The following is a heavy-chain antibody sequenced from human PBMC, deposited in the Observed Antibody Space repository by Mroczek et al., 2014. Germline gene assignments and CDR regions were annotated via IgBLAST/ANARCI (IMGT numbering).Heavy chain of an antibody. CDR3: ARENYYDSSGYYDDAFDI. CDR1: GYTFTSYY. J-gene: IGHJ3*02. V-gene: IGHV1-46*03. CDR2: INPSGGST. Sequence: VQLVESGAEVKKPGASVKVSCKASGYTFTSYYMHWVRQAPGQGLEWMGIINPSGGSTSYAQKFQGRVTMTRDTSTSTVYMELSSLRSEDTAVYYCARENYYDSSGYYDDAFDIWGQGTMVTVSS. D-gene: IGHD3-22*01.